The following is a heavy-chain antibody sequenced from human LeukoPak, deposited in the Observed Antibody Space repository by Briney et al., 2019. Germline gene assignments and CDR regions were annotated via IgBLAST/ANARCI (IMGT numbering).Heavy chain of an antibody. CDR1: GGSISSSSYY. CDR3: ARLVGGWFGYYFDY. CDR2: IYYSGST. Sequence: SETLSLTCTVSGGSISSSSYYWGWIRQPPGKGLEWIGSIYYSGSTYYNPSLKSRVTISVDTSKNQFSLKLSSVTAADTAVYYCARLVGGWFGYYFDYWGQGTLVTVSS. J-gene: IGHJ4*02. V-gene: IGHV4-39*01. D-gene: IGHD6-19*01.